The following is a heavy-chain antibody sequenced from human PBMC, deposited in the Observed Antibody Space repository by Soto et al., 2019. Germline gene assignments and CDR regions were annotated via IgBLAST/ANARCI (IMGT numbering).Heavy chain of an antibody. J-gene: IGHJ6*02. CDR3: AKDIDTMVQVPFYFGMDF. CDR1: GFTFSSSG. CDR2: ISYDGHNK. D-gene: IGHD3-10*01. Sequence: QVQLVESGGGVVQPGRSLRLSCAASGFTFSSSGMHWVRQGPGKGLEWVAVISYDGHNKYYVDPVKGRFTISRDNSKNTLYLEMNSLRGEDTAVYYCAKDIDTMVQVPFYFGMDFWGQGTTVTVSS. V-gene: IGHV3-30*18.